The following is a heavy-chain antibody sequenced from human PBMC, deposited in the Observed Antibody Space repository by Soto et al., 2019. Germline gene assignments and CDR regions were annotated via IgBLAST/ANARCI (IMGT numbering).Heavy chain of an antibody. V-gene: IGHV4-59*01. CDR1: GGSISSYY. J-gene: IGHJ6*02. Sequence: SETLSLTCTVSGGSISSYYWSWIRQPPGKGLEWIGYIYYSGSTNYNPSLKSRVTISVDTSKNQFSLKLSSVTAADTAVYYCARAVNYYGMDVWGQGTTVTVSS. CDR2: IYYSGST. CDR3: ARAVNYYGMDV. D-gene: IGHD3-22*01.